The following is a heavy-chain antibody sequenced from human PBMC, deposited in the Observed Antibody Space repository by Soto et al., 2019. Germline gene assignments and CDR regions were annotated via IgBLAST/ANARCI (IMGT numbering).Heavy chain of an antibody. V-gene: IGHV3-23*05. Sequence: PGGSLRLSCSASGFTLGTSPMSWVRQSPGRGLEWVSAIHYGGHSTYYADSVKGRFTVSIDNSQNTLYLQMNSLRAEDTAIYYCAKVAWYDLTLFWGQGSLVTVSS. CDR2: IHYGGHST. CDR1: GFTLGTSP. CDR3: AKVAWYDLTLF. J-gene: IGHJ4*02. D-gene: IGHD1-1*01.